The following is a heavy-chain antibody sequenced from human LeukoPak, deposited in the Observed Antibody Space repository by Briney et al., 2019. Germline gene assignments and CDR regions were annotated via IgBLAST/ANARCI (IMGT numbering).Heavy chain of an antibody. Sequence: PSETLSLTCSVSGGSISSYYWNWIRQTPGKGLQWIGYTHYSGSTNYNPSLKSRVSISVDTSKNQFSLKLSSVTAADTAFYYCARGKAYNWRFDFWGQGTLVTVSS. CDR3: ARGKAYNWRFDF. V-gene: IGHV4-59*01. CDR2: THYSGST. D-gene: IGHD1-1*01. CDR1: GGSISSYY. J-gene: IGHJ4*02.